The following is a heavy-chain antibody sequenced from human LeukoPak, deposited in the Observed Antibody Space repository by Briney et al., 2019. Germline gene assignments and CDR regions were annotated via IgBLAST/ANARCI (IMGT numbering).Heavy chain of an antibody. D-gene: IGHD6-13*01. V-gene: IGHV1-69*04. CDR2: IIPILGIA. Sequence: GASVKVSCKASGGTFSSYAISWVRQAPGQGLEWMGRIIPILGIANYAQKFQGRVTITADKSTSTAYMELSSLRSEDTAVYYCARVPSSSWHAFDIWGQGTMVTVSS. CDR3: ARVPSSSWHAFDI. J-gene: IGHJ3*02. CDR1: GGTFSSYA.